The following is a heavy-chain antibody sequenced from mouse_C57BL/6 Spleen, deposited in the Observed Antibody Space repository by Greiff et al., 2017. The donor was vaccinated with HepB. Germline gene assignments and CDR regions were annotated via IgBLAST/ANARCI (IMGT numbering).Heavy chain of an antibody. CDR3: TRSESTTVVSPDV. D-gene: IGHD1-1*01. CDR2: IDPETGGT. J-gene: IGHJ1*03. Sequence: VQLQQSGAELVRPGASVTLSCKASGYTFTDYEMHWVKQTPVHGLEWIGAIDPETGGTAYNQKFKGKAILTADKSSSTAYMELRSLTSEDSAVYYCTRSESTTVVSPDVWGTGTTVTVSS. V-gene: IGHV1-15*01. CDR1: GYTFTDYE.